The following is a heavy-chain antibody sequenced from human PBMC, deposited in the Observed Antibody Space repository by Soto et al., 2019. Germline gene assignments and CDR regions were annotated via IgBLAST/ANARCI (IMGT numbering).Heavy chain of an antibody. CDR2: ISGSGGST. J-gene: IGHJ4*02. CDR3: AKRDSSGWREGYYFDY. V-gene: IGHV3-23*01. CDR1: GFTFSSYA. D-gene: IGHD6-19*01. Sequence: GGSLRLSCAASGFTFSSYAMSWVRQAPGKGLEWVSAISGSGGSTYYADSVKGRFTISRDNSKNTLYLQMNSLRAEDTAVYYCAKRDSSGWREGYYFDYWGQGTLVTVSS.